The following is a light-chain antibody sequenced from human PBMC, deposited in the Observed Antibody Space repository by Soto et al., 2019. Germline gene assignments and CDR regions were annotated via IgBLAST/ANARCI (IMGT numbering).Light chain of an antibody. CDR3: QQSNTYPLS. CDR1: QSIGKW. CDR2: DAS. V-gene: IGKV1-5*01. Sequence: DIQMTQSPSTLSASVGDRVIITCRASQSIGKWLAWYQQRPGKAPKLLIYDASNLESGVPSRFSGSTSGTEFTLAVSSLQPDDFATYYCQQSNTYPLSFGGGTKVEIK. J-gene: IGKJ4*01.